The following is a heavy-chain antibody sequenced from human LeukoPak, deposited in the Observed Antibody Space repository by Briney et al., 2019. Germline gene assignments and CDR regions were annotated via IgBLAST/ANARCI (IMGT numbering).Heavy chain of an antibody. V-gene: IGHV4-59*01. J-gene: IGHJ4*02. D-gene: IGHD2-2*01. CDR1: GASISSWY. Sequence: SETLSLTCTVSGASISSWYWSWIRQPPGKGLEWIGNIHGSGNTNYNPSLKSRLSMSLDTSRNQLSLNLTSVTAADTATYYCARVLSSTSLVGDYWGQGTLVTVSS. CDR2: IHGSGNT. CDR3: ARVLSSTSLVGDY.